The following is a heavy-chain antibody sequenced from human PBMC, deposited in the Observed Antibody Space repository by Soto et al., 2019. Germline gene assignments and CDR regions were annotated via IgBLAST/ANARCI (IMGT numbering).Heavy chain of an antibody. CDR1: GDSEFSFSSYG. CDR3: AKDRMVRSYFYGMDV. V-gene: IGHV3-30*18. D-gene: IGHD5-18*01. Sequence: VQLVESGGGVVQPGRSLRLSCAASGDSEFSFSSYGFHWVRQAPGQGLEWVAVISYDGTNRHFAESIKGRFSVSRDNAMLTVDLQMNSLRPEDTAIYYCAKDRMVRSYFYGMDVWGQGTTVTVSS. J-gene: IGHJ6*02. CDR2: ISYDGTNR.